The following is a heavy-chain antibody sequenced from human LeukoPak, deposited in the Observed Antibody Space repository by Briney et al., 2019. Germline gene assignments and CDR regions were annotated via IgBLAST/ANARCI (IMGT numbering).Heavy chain of an antibody. CDR3: AKDQADIVAKYYFDY. Sequence: GGSLRLSCAASGFTFSSYGMEWVRQARGKGVEGVAVISYDVSNKYYPDSVNGRFTISRDNSKNTLYLQMNSLRAEDTAVYYCAKDQADIVAKYYFDYWGQGTLVTVSS. CDR2: ISYDVSNK. J-gene: IGHJ4*02. CDR1: GFTFSSYG. V-gene: IGHV3-30*18. D-gene: IGHD5-12*01.